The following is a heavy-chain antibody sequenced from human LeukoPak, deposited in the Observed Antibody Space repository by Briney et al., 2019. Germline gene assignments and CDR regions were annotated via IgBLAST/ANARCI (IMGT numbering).Heavy chain of an antibody. CDR2: VNHTGST. J-gene: IGHJ6*03. CDR3: AGRYLYYYYYYMDI. Sequence: PSETLSLTCAVYGGSFSGYFWNWIRQSPGKGLEWIGEVNHTGSTNYNPSLKGRVIISVDTSKNQFSLKLTSMTAADTAVYYCAGRYLYYYYYYMDIWGKGTTVAVSS. CDR1: GGSFSGYF. V-gene: IGHV4-34*01. D-gene: IGHD2-2*02.